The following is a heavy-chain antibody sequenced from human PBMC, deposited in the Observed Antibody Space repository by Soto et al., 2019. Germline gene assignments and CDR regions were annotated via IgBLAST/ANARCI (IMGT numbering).Heavy chain of an antibody. CDR1: GFSLSTSGVG. J-gene: IGHJ4*02. CDR2: IYWDDDK. V-gene: IGHV2-5*02. CDR3: AHYYDFWSGYLGYFDY. Sequence: QITLKESGPTLVKPTQTLTLTCTFSGFSLSTSGVGVGWIRQPPGKALEWLALIYWDDDKRYSPSLKSRLTITKDTSKNQVVLTMTNMDPVDTVTYYCAHYYDFWSGYLGYFDYWGQGTLVTVSS. D-gene: IGHD3-3*01.